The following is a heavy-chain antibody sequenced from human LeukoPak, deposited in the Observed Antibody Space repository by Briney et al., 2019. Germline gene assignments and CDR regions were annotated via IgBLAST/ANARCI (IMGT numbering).Heavy chain of an antibody. D-gene: IGHD4-17*01. V-gene: IGHV4-59*08. CDR1: GVSISSDY. J-gene: IGHJ5*02. CDR3: ARRLRQNLFDP. CDR2: IYYSGSS. Sequence: SETLSLTCTVSGVSISSDYWSWIRLPSGKGLEWIGYIYYSGSSNYNPSLKSRVTMSVDTSKNQFSLKLTSVTAADTAVYYCARRLRQNLFDPWGQGTLVTVSS.